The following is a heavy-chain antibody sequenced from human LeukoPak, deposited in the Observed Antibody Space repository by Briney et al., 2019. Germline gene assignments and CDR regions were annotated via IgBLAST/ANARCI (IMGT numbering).Heavy chain of an antibody. CDR2: IYYNGRT. CDR3: ARITDRTIFGEIMHGFDI. CDR1: GDSINNNNYY. V-gene: IGHV4-39*01. D-gene: IGHD3-3*01. Sequence: SETLSLTCTVSGDSINNNNYYWGWIRQPPGKGLEWIGNIYYNGRTYYSPSLKSRGTISVDTSNNQFSLKLSSVTAADTAVYYCARITDRTIFGEIMHGFDIWGQGTPVTVS. J-gene: IGHJ3*02.